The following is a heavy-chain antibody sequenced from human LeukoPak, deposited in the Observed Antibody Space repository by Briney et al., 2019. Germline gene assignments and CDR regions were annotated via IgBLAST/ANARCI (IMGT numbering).Heavy chain of an antibody. CDR1: GGSVSSGNYY. V-gene: IGHV4-61*01. Sequence: KPSETLSLTCTVSGGSVSSGNYYWSWIRQPPGKGLEWIGYISYGGSTNYNPSLKSRVTISLDTSKNQFSLKLSSVTAADPAVYYCARDLGYSSEDWRQRALVTVSS. CDR2: ISYGGST. D-gene: IGHD6-25*01. CDR3: ARDLGYSSED. J-gene: IGHJ4*02.